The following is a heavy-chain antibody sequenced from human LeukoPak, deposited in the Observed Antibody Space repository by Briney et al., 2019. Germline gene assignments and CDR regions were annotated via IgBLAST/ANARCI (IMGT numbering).Heavy chain of an antibody. CDR2: ISAYNGNT. CDR3: ARAGTVEMTPLDY. Sequence: ASVKVSCKASGYTFISYGISWVRQAPGQGLEWMGWISAYNGNTNYAQKLQGRVTMTTDTSTSTACMELRSLRSDDTAVYYCARAGTVEMTPLDYWGQGTLVTVSS. V-gene: IGHV1-18*01. D-gene: IGHD5-24*01. CDR1: GYTFISYG. J-gene: IGHJ4*02.